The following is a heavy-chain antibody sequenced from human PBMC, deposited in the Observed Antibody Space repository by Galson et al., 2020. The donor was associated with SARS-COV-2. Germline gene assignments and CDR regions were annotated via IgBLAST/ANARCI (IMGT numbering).Heavy chain of an antibody. Sequence: GGSLRLSCAASGFTFSSYGMHWVRQAPGKGLEWVAVIWYDGSNKYYADSVKGRFTISRDNSKNTLYLQMNSLRAEDTAVYYWARSEDGYPHDYWGQGTLVTVSS. CDR2: IWYDGSNK. CDR3: ARSEDGYPHDY. CDR1: GFTFSSYG. D-gene: IGHD5-12*01. V-gene: IGHV3-33*01. J-gene: IGHJ4*02.